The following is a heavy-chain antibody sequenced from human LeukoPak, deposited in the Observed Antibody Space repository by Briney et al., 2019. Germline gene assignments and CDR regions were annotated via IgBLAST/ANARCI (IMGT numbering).Heavy chain of an antibody. CDR2: ISYDGSNK. CDR1: GFTFSSYG. V-gene: IGHV3-30*18. J-gene: IGHJ6*02. D-gene: IGHD6-19*01. Sequence: PGRSLRLSCAASGFTFSSYGMHWVRQAPGKGLEWVAVISYDGSNKYYADSVKGRFTISRDNSKNTLYLQMNSLRAEDTAVYYCAKPYSSGWPPGRAHHYYYYGMDVWGQGTTVTASS. CDR3: AKPYSSGWPPGRAHHYYYYGMDV.